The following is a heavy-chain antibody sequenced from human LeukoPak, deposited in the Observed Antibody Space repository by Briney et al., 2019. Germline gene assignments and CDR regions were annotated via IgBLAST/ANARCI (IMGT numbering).Heavy chain of an antibody. Sequence: PSETLSLTCAVSGGSISSSNWWTWVRQPPGKGLEWLGEIYRSGLTNYNPSLKSRLTISVDTSKNQFSLKLTSLTAADTAVYYCARGDRGYSYAKRGYYYYYMDVWGKGTTVTVSS. CDR3: ARGDRGYSYAKRGYYYYYMDV. CDR1: GGSISSSNW. V-gene: IGHV4-4*02. CDR2: IYRSGLT. J-gene: IGHJ6*03. D-gene: IGHD5-18*01.